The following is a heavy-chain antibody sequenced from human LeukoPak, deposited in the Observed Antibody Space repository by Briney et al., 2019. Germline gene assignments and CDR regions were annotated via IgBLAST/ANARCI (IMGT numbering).Heavy chain of an antibody. J-gene: IGHJ4*02. Sequence: GGSLRLSCAASGFTVSSNYMSWVRQAPGKGLEWVSVIYSGGSTYYADSVKGRFTISRDNSKNTLYLQMNSLRAEDTAVYYCTTGGVLLWFGELFFDYWGQGTLVTVSS. CDR3: TTGGVLLWFGELFFDY. CDR2: IYSGGST. V-gene: IGHV3-53*01. D-gene: IGHD3-10*01. CDR1: GFTVSSNY.